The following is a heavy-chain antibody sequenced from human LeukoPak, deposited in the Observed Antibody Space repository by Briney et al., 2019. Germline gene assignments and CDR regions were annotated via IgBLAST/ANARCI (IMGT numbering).Heavy chain of an antibody. V-gene: IGHV4-38-2*02. Sequence: SETLSLTCTVSGYSISSQNYWGWIRPPPGKGLEWIGSIYYSGSTYYNPSLKSRVTISVDTSKNQFSLKLSSVTAADTAVYYCARGPHRRGRRTVGYFSPNDYWGQGTLVTVSS. CDR1: GYSISSQNY. J-gene: IGHJ4*02. CDR3: ARGPHRRGRRTVGYFSPNDY. D-gene: IGHD2/OR15-2a*01. CDR2: IYYSGST.